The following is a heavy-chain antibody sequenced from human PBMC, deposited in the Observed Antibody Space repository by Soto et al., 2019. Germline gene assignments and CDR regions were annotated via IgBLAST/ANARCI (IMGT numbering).Heavy chain of an antibody. CDR1: GYSFASYC. Sequence: GESLKISCKGSGYSFASYCISLVLQMPGKGLGWMWRIDPSDSYTNYSPSFQCQVTISAGMFNSTSYLQWSSLKASDLALGYCASLVYDRWYYYGMDVCGRGTTVTVSS. J-gene: IGHJ6*02. V-gene: IGHV5-10-1*01. CDR2: IDPSDSYT. CDR3: ASLVYDRWYYYGMDV. D-gene: IGHD3-3*01.